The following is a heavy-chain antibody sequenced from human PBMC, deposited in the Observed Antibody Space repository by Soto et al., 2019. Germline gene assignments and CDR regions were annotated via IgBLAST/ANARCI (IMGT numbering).Heavy chain of an antibody. CDR3: ERDRDGYNFAYFDY. CDR1: GGSISSYY. V-gene: IGHV4-59*01. D-gene: IGHD5-18*01. Sequence: SETLSLTCTVSGGSISSYYWSWIRQPPGKGLEWIGYIYYSGSTNYNPSLKSRVTISVDTSKNQFSLKLSSVTAADTAVYYCERDRDGYNFAYFDYWGQGTLVTVSS. CDR2: IYYSGST. J-gene: IGHJ4*02.